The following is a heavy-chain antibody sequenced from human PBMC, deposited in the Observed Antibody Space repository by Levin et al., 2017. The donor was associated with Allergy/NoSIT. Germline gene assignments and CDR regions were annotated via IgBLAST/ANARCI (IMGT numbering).Heavy chain of an antibody. CDR1: GYTFTSYY. J-gene: IGHJ4*02. D-gene: IGHD3-10*01. Sequence: ASVKVSCKASGYTFTSYYMHWVRQATGQGLEWMGIINPSGGSTSYAQKFQGRVTMTRDTSTSTVYMELSSLRSEDTAVYYCARAFRDKAYYGSGSYYRGIDYWGQGTLVTVSS. V-gene: IGHV1-46*03. CDR3: ARAFRDKAYYGSGSYYRGIDY. CDR2: INPSGGST.